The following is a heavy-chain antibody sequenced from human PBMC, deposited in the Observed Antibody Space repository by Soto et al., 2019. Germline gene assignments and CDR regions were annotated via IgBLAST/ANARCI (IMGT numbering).Heavy chain of an antibody. CDR3: ARDPKTYGGQHWAFNYFDS. CDR1: GFSVSNSA. Sequence: RXLSGAGSGFSVSNSAMHWVRQAPGKGPEWVALISYDGTNKFYADSVKGRFTISRDNSKSTLYLQVDSLRPEDAAVYYCARDPKTYGGQHWAFNYFDSWGQGTLVTVSS. V-gene: IGHV3-30-3*01. CDR2: ISYDGTNK. D-gene: IGHD4-17*01. J-gene: IGHJ4*02.